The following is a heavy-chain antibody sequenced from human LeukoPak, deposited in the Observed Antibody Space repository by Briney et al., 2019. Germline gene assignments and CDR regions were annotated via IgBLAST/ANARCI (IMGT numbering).Heavy chain of an antibody. CDR3: ARVAQTPSTRPRWDFDY. J-gene: IGHJ4*02. V-gene: IGHV3-21*01. Sequence: GGSLRLSCAASGFTFSSYSMNWVRQAPGKGLEWVSSISSSSTYINYAGSVKGRFTISRDNAKNSLYLQMNSLRAEDTAVYYCARVAQTPSTRPRWDFDYWGQGTLVTVSS. CDR1: GFTFSSYS. D-gene: IGHD6-6*01. CDR2: ISSSSTYI.